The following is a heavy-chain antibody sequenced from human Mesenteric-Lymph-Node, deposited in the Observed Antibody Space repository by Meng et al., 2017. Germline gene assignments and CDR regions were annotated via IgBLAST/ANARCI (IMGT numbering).Heavy chain of an antibody. Sequence: ASVKVSCKASGYTFTGYYMHWVRQAPGQGLEWMGWINPNSGGTNYAQKFQGRVTMTRDTSISTAYMELSRLRSDDTAVYYCARVEVYSGYDPFDYWGQGTLVTVSS. CDR1: GYTFTGYY. J-gene: IGHJ4*02. D-gene: IGHD5-12*01. V-gene: IGHV1-2*02. CDR2: INPNSGGT. CDR3: ARVEVYSGYDPFDY.